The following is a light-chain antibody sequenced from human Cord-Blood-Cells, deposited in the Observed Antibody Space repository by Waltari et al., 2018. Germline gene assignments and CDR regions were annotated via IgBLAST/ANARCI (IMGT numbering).Light chain of an antibody. CDR2: EGS. V-gene: IGLV2-23*01. CDR3: CSYAGSSYV. CDR1: SSVVGSYTL. Sequence: QSALTQPASMSVSPGQSLTISRTGTSSVVGSYTLVSWYQQHTGKAPKLMIYEGSKRPSGVSNRFSGSKSGNTASLTISGLQAEDEADYYCCSYAGSSYVFGTGTKVTVL. J-gene: IGLJ1*01.